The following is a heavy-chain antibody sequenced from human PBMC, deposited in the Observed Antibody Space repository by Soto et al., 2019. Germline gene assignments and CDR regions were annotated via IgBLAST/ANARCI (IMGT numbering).Heavy chain of an antibody. V-gene: IGHV3-48*02. J-gene: IGHJ4*02. CDR3: ARDLSH. CDR1: GFPFSSYA. Sequence: DVQLVQSGGGLVQPGGSLRLSCAASGFPFSSYAMHWVRQAPGKGLEWISYINSASTNTFHADSVKGRFTVSRDNAKNSVYLQLSSLRHEDTAVYYCARDLSHWGQGTLVTVSS. CDR2: INSASTNT.